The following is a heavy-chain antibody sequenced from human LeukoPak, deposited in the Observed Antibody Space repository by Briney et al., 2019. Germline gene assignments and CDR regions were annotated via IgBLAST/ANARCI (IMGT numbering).Heavy chain of an antibody. CDR1: GFTFSSYG. V-gene: IGHV3-30*18. Sequence: GGSPRLSCAASGFTFSSYGMHWVRQAPGKGLEWVAVISYDGSNKYYADSVKGRFTISRDNSKNTLYLQMNSLRAEDTAVYYCAKDEMVRGVIIAPIDAFDIWGQGTMVTVSS. CDR2: ISYDGSNK. CDR3: AKDEMVRGVIIAPIDAFDI. D-gene: IGHD3-10*01. J-gene: IGHJ3*02.